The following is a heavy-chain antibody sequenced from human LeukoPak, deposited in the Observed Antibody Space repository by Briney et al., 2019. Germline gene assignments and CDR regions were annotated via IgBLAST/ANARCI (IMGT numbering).Heavy chain of an antibody. CDR3: ARSQPIAVRGRVHAFDI. Sequence: SETLSLTCTVSGGSISSYYWSWIRQPPGKGLEWIGYIYTSGSTNYNPSLKSRVTISVDTSKNQFSLKLSSVTAADTAVYYCARSQPIAVRGRVHAFDIWGPGTMVTVSS. CDR2: IYTSGST. J-gene: IGHJ3*02. D-gene: IGHD3-10*01. V-gene: IGHV4-4*09. CDR1: GGSISSYY.